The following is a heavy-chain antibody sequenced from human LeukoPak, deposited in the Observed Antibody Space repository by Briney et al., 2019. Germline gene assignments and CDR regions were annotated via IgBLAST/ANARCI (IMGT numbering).Heavy chain of an antibody. Sequence: GESLKISCKGSGYSFTRYWIGWVRQMPGKGLVWMGIIYPGDSDTRYSPSFQGQVTISADKSISTAYLQWSSLKASDTAMYYCARGGPHYFDSSGYSDAFDIWGQGTMVTVSS. CDR3: ARGGPHYFDSSGYSDAFDI. CDR2: IYPGDSDT. CDR1: GYSFTRYW. J-gene: IGHJ3*02. V-gene: IGHV5-51*01. D-gene: IGHD3-22*01.